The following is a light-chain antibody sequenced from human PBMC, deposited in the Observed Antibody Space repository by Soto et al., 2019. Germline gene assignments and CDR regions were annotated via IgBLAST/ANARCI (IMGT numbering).Light chain of an antibody. J-gene: IGKJ1*01. CDR2: GAS. V-gene: IGKV3-20*01. CDR3: QQYARSPVT. Sequence: IVVELSPATLSLSPEERATLSCRASQSVSSSLVWYQRKPGQAPRLIIYGASSRATGIPDRFSGSGSGTDFTLTISRLEPEDFALYYCQQYARSPVTSGQRANV. CDR1: QSVSSS.